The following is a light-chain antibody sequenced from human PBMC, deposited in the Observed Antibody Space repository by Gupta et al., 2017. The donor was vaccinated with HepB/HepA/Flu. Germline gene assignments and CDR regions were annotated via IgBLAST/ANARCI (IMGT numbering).Light chain of an antibody. V-gene: IGKV4-1*01. CDR2: WAS. J-gene: IGKJ4*01. CDR1: QRVLYSSNNNNY. Sequence: DIVMTQSPDSLAVSLGVRATINCKSSQRVLYSSNNNNYLAWYQQKPGQPPKLFIYWASTRASGVPDRFSGSGSGTDFTLTISSLQAEDVAVYYCQQYYTTPFTFGGGTKVEIK. CDR3: QQYYTTPFT.